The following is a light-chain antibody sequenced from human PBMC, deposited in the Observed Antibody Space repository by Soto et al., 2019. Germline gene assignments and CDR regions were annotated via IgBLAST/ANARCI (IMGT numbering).Light chain of an antibody. CDR3: AAWDDSLSGPV. J-gene: IGLJ2*01. V-gene: IGLV1-47*01. CDR2: RNN. CDR1: SSNIGSNY. Sequence: QSVLTQPPSASGTPGQRVTISCSGSSSNIGSNYVYWYQQLPGTAPKLLIYRNNQRPSGVPDRFSGSKSGTSASLAISGRRSEDEADYSCAAWDDSLSGPVFGGGTKVTVL.